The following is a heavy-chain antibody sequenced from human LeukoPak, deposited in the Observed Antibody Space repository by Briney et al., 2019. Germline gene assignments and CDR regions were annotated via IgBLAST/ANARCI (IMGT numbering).Heavy chain of an antibody. CDR1: GFTFSSYS. V-gene: IGHV3-21*04. Sequence: GGSLRLSCAASGFTFSSYSMNWVRQAPGKGLEWVSSISSSSSYIYYADSVKGRFTISRDNAKNSLYLQMNSLRAEDTAVYYCAKAPGDCSSTSCYKLSRYYYYYYYMDVWGKGTTVTVSS. J-gene: IGHJ6*03. D-gene: IGHD2-2*02. CDR2: ISSSSSYI. CDR3: AKAPGDCSSTSCYKLSRYYYYYYYMDV.